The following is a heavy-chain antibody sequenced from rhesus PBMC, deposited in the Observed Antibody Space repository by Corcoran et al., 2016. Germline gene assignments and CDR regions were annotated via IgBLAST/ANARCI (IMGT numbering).Heavy chain of an antibody. D-gene: IGHD3-22*01. J-gene: IGHJ4*01. CDR2: IDGSCGST. Sequence: QVQLQESGPGLVKPSETLSLTCAVSGGSISSNYWSWLLHPPGKGLEWIGRIDGSCGSTDYNPSLKSRVTISTDTSKNQFSLKLSSVTAADTAVYYCARTNSVFGTGVIIIGAFDYWGQGVLVTVSS. V-gene: IGHV4-160*01. CDR1: GGSISSNY. CDR3: ARTNSVFGTGVIIIGAFDY.